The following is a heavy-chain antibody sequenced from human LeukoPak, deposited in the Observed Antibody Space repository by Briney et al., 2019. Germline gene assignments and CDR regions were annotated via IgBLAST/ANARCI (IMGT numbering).Heavy chain of an antibody. V-gene: IGHV4-34*01. CDR3: TRNGAYNLEA. CDR1: GGSFSGNW. D-gene: IGHD4-17*01. Sequence: SETLSLTCAVYGGSFSGNWWSWVRQPPGKGLEWIGEIYRTGSTNYNPSLKSRVTISVDTSKNQFSLKLTSVTAADTAVYYCTRNGAYNLEAWGQGTLVTVSS. CDR2: IYRTGST. J-gene: IGHJ4*02.